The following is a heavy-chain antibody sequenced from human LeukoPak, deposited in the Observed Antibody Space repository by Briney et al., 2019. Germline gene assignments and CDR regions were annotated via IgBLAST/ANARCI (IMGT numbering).Heavy chain of an antibody. CDR3: AREDYYGSGNYVAWGSGFEV. D-gene: IGHD3-10*01. CDR1: GFPFSSYW. J-gene: IGHJ6*02. CDR2: INQDGGEK. Sequence: GGSLRLSCAASGFPFSSYWMTWVRQAPGRGLEWVANINQDGGEKNYAESVKGRFTISRDNAKNSVYIQMNSLRAEDTAVYYCAREDYYGSGNYVAWGSGFEVWGQGTTVTVSS. V-gene: IGHV3-7*01.